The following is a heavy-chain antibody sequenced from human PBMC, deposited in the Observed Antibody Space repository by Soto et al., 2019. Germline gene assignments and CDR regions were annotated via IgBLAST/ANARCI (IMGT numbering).Heavy chain of an antibody. J-gene: IGHJ4*02. V-gene: IGHV3-23*01. CDR3: AKGAGPNLPVAVFPTFDY. CDR2: ISAAGSTT. CDR1: GIAFSDYA. D-gene: IGHD1-26*01. Sequence: EVPLLESGGGLVQPGGSLRLSCATSGIAFSDYAMSWVRQAPGQRLEWVASISAAGSTTYYANSLKGRFTISRDNSKNTLFLQMSSLRAEDTACYYCAKGAGPNLPVAVFPTFDYWGQGTLVAVSS.